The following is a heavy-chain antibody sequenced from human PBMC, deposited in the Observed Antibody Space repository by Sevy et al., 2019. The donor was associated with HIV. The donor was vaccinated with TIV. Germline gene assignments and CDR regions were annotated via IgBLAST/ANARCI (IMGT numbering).Heavy chain of an antibody. V-gene: IGHV1-24*01. D-gene: IGHD6-19*01. CDR3: ATLGSSLSIGQWLPADY. CDR2: FDPEDGET. J-gene: IGHJ4*02. Sequence: ASVKVSCKVSGYTLTELSMHWVRQAPGKGLEWMGGFDPEDGETIYAQKFQGRDTMTEDTSTDTAYMELSSLRSEDTAVYYCATLGSSLSIGQWLPADYWGQGTLVSVSS. CDR1: GYTLTELS.